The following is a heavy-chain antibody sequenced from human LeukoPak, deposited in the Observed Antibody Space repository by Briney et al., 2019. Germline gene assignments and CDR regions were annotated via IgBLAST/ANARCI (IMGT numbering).Heavy chain of an antibody. J-gene: IGHJ4*02. CDR1: GFTFSSYS. V-gene: IGHV3-48*01. D-gene: IGHD2-2*01. Sequence: GGSLRLSCAASGFTFSSYSMNWVRQAPGKGLEWVSYISSSSSTIYYADSVKGRFTISRDNAKNSLYLQMNSLRAEDTAVYHCARVPAATDYWGQGTLVTVSS. CDR3: ARVPAATDY. CDR2: ISSSSSTI.